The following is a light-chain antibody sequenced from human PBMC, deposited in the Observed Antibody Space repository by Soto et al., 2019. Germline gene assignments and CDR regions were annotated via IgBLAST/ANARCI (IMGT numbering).Light chain of an antibody. CDR3: RSCNISLDDEG. J-gene: IGLJ1*01. CDR2: GDN. Sequence: SVLTQPPSVSGAPRRQVSISCSGSTSNIGAPYDVQWYHHLPVTAPKLLIYGDNNRPSGVPDRFSGSKSGTSASLAITRLQDEDEAGYYSRSCNISLDDEGFGSGTKATV. V-gene: IGLV1-40*01. CDR1: TSNIGAPYD.